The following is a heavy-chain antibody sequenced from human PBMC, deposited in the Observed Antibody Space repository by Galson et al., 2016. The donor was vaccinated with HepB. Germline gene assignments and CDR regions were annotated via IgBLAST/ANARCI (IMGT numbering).Heavy chain of an antibody. CDR3: AREGGQWLERFDY. J-gene: IGHJ4*02. CDR2: IYSGGST. D-gene: IGHD6-19*01. CDR1: GFTVYNNY. Sequence: SLRLSCAASGFTVYNNYMWWVRQAPGKGLDWVSLIYSGGSTSYADSVKGRFTIFRDNAKNTLYLQMNSLRAEDTAVYYCAREGGQWLERFDYWGQGTLVTVSS. V-gene: IGHV3-53*01.